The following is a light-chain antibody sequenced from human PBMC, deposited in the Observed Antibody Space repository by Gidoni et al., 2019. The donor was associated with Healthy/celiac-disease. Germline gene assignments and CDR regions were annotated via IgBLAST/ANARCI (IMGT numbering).Light chain of an antibody. CDR2: SGS. CDR3: MQALQTPS. J-gene: IGKJ4*01. V-gene: IGKV2-28*01. CDR1: QSLLHSNGYNY. Sequence: DIAMTQSPLSLPVTPGEPASISCRSSQSLLHSNGYNYLDWYLQKPGQSPQLLIYSGSNRASGVPDRFSGSGSGTDFTLKISRVEAEEVGVYYCMQALQTPSFXGXTKVEIK.